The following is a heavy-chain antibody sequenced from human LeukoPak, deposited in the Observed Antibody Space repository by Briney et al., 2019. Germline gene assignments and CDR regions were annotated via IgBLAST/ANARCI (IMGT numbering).Heavy chain of an antibody. Sequence: SETLSLTCAVFGGSISSGGYYWSRVRQPAGKALEWIGRIYSGGSADHNASLKGRVNISLDTSKNQFSLRLSAVTAEDTAVYYCARWSGFAYFDSWGQGTLVTVSS. D-gene: IGHD3-3*01. CDR2: IYSGGSA. CDR3: ARWSGFAYFDS. V-gene: IGHV4-61*02. CDR1: GGSISSGGYY. J-gene: IGHJ4*02.